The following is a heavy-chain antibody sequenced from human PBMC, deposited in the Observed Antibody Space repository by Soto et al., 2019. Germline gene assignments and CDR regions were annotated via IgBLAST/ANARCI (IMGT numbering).Heavy chain of an antibody. CDR1: GFSFGKYG. V-gene: IGHV3-33*01. J-gene: IGHJ4*02. D-gene: IGHD6-6*01. CDR3: ARGGSSSEYYFDY. Sequence: CMRLSCAAYGFSFGKYGMHWVCQAPGKGLEWVAVIWYDGSNKYYADSVKGRFTISRDNSKNTLYLQMNSLRAEDTAVYYCARGGSSSEYYFDYWGQGTLVTVSS. CDR2: IWYDGSNK.